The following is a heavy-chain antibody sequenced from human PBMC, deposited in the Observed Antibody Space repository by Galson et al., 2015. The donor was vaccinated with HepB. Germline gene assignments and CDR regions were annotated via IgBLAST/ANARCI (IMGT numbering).Heavy chain of an antibody. Sequence: SVKVSCKASGGTFSSYAISWVRQAPGQGLEWMGRIIPILGIANYAQKFQGRVTITADKSTSTAYMELSSLRSEDTAVYYCAREGATAMVRYYYYYYMDVWGKGTTVTVSS. D-gene: IGHD5-18*01. CDR1: GGTFSSYA. CDR3: AREGATAMVRYYYYYYMDV. CDR2: IIPILGIA. J-gene: IGHJ6*03. V-gene: IGHV1-69*04.